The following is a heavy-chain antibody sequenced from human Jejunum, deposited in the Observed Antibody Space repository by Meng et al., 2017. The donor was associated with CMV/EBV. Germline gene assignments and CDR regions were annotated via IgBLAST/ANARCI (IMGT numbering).Heavy chain of an antibody. CDR1: GGSLRSNGYY. CDR3: ARRRGGSGRDC. V-gene: IGHV4-39*01. Sequence: QLRLRESGPGLVTPSEALSLTRTVSGGSLRSNGYYWDWVRQPPGKGLEWIGAIYHSGSTSYNPSLQSRVTMFVDTSKNQFSLMLTSVTATDTAVYYCARRRGGSGRDCWGQGTLVTVSS. CDR2: IYHSGST. D-gene: IGHD3-10*01. J-gene: IGHJ4*02.